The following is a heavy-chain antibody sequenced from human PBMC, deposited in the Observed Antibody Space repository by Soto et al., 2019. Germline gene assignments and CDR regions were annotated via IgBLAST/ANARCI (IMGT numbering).Heavy chain of an antibody. J-gene: IGHJ5*02. V-gene: IGHV4-4*07. CDR2: VYIRGGT. CDR1: GGSMSGYY. D-gene: IGHD3-3*01. CDR3: ARGQRFSDWFDP. Sequence: TSETLSLTCTVSGGSMSGYYWTWIRQPAGKGLEWIGRVYIRGGTHYNPSLKSRVTISLDTSKNQFSLRLLSVTDADTAVYYCARGQRFSDWFDPWGQGTLVTVSS.